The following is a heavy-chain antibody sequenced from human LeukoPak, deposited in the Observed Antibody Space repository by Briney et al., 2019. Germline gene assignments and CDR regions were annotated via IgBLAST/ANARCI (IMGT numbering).Heavy chain of an antibody. CDR3: ARAVVRYSGYVGY. J-gene: IGHJ4*02. V-gene: IGHV4-30-4*01. CDR2: IYYSGST. Sequence: PSQTLSLTCTVSGGSISSGDYYWSWIRQPPGKGLEWIGYIYYSGSTYYNPSLKSRVTISVDTSKNQFSLKLSSVTAADTAVYYCARAVVRYSGYVGYWGQGTLVTVSS. D-gene: IGHD5-12*01. CDR1: GGSISSGDYY.